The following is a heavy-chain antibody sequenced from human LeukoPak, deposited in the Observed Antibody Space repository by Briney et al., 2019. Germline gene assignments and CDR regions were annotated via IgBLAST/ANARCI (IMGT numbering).Heavy chain of an antibody. CDR2: ISGSGSST. V-gene: IGHV3-23*01. D-gene: IGHD3-9*01. J-gene: IGHJ4*02. CDR1: GFTFSSYA. Sequence: GGSLRLSCAASGFTFSSYAMSWVRQAPGKGLEWVSAISGSGSSTYYADSVKGRFTISRDNSKNTLYLQMNSLRAEDTAVYYCAKDSVRYFDWLKVDYWGQGTLVTVSS. CDR3: AKDSVRYFDWLKVDY.